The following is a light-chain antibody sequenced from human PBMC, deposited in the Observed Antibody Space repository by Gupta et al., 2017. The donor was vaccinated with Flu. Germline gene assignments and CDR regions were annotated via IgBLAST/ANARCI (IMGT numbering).Light chain of an antibody. CDR2: GAS. J-gene: IGKJ2*01. CDR1: QSVHNNY. CDR3: QQVNSSPYT. Sequence: DTLSLSPGERATLSCRASQSVHNNYLAWYQQKRGQPPRLLIYGASTRATGMPDRFSGSGSGTDFTLTISRLEPEDFAVYFCQQVNSSPYTFGQGTKLEIK. V-gene: IGKV3-20*01.